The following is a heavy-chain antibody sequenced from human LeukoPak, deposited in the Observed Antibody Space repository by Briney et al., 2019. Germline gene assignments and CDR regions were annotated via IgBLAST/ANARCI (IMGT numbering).Heavy chain of an antibody. V-gene: IGHV3-23*01. J-gene: IGHJ3*02. CDR1: GFTFTTYA. CDR3: AKEVPKGYCSGGSCLASAFDI. D-gene: IGHD2-15*01. CDR2: ITGSGSST. Sequence: AGGSLRLSCAASGFTFTTYAMSWVRQAPGKGLEWVSSITGSGSSTYYTDSVKGRFTISRDNAKNSLYLQMNSLRAEDTALYYCAKEVPKGYCSGGSCLASAFDIWGQGTMVTVSS.